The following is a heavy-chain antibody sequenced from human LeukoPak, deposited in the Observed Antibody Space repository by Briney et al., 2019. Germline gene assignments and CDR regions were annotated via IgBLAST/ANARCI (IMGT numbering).Heavy chain of an antibody. CDR2: IRYGGSNK. D-gene: IGHD3-10*01. CDR3: AKLSRAFGEFKSYYYYYMDV. Sequence: PGGSLRFSAAASGFTFSSYGMHWVRQAPGKGLEWVAFIRYGGSNKYYADSVKGRFTISRDNSKNTLYLKMNRLRDEDTAVYYCAKLSRAFGEFKSYYYYYMDVWGKGTTVTISS. CDR1: GFTFSSYG. V-gene: IGHV3-30*02. J-gene: IGHJ6*03.